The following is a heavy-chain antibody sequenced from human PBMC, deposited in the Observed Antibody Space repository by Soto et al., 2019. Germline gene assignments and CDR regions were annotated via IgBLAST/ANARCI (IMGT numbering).Heavy chain of an antibody. CDR3: ARLAYFDS. J-gene: IGHJ4*02. CDR1: GGSVSSGTYY. CDR2: IYYNGGT. V-gene: IGHV4-61*01. Sequence: PSETLSLTCTVSGGSVSSGTYYWSWIRQPPGKGLEWIGYIYYNGGTNYNPSLKSRVTISVDTSKNQFSLKVSSVTAADTAVYYCARLAYFDSWGQGTLVTVSS.